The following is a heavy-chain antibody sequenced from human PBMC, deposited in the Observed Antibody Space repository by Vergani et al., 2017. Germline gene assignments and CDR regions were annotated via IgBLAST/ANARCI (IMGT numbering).Heavy chain of an antibody. CDR3: AGGASIAARPDDFDY. V-gene: IGHV4-59*01. Sequence: QVQLQESGPGLVKPSETLSLTCTVSGGSISSYYWSWIRQPPGKGLEWIGYIYYSGSTNYNPSLKSRVTISVDTSRNQFSLKLSSVTAADTAVYYCAGGASIAARPDDFDYWGQGTLVTVSS. J-gene: IGHJ4*02. CDR2: IYYSGST. CDR1: GGSISSYY. D-gene: IGHD6-6*01.